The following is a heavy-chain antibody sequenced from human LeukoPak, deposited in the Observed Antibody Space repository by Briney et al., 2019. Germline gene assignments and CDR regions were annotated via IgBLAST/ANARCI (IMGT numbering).Heavy chain of an antibody. CDR3: TKDVLPAYSLVGYQH. Sequence: GGSLRLSCAASGFTFSSYAMSWVRQAPGKGLEWVSAISASGASTYYTDSVKGRFTISRDNSKNKLYLQMNSLRTDDTAVYYCTKDVLPAYSLVGYQHWGQGTLVTVSS. V-gene: IGHV3-23*01. CDR1: GFTFSSYA. CDR2: ISASGAST. J-gene: IGHJ1*01. D-gene: IGHD2-15*01.